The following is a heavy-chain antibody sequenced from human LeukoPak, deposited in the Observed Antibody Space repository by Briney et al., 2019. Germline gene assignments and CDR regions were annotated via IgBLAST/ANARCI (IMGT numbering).Heavy chain of an antibody. CDR1: GYTFTSYY. CDR3: ARSSLYGSSQPLDY. CDR2: MNPNSGNT. D-gene: IGHD6-13*01. Sequence: ASVKVSCKSSGYTFTSYYIHWVRQAPGQGLEWMGWMNPNSGNTGYAQKFQGRVTMTRNTSISTAYMELSSLRSEDTAVYYCARSSLYGSSQPLDYWGQGTLVTVSS. V-gene: IGHV1-8*02. J-gene: IGHJ4*02.